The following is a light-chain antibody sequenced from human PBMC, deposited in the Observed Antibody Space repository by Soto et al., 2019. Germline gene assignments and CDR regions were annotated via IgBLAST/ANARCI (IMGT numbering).Light chain of an antibody. CDR2: GGS. CDR1: QSVIRY. J-gene: IGKJ1*01. Sequence: EIVLTQSPATLSLSRGERATLSSSASQSVIRYSACYQQRPRQAPRLLIYGGSSRATGTPVSFSGSASATDSPPTITRLEHEDFAMYYCQQYSSPRTFGQGTKVDIK. V-gene: IGKV3-20*01. CDR3: QQYSSPRT.